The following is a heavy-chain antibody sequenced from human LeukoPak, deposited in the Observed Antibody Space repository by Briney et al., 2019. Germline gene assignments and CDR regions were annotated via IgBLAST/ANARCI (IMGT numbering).Heavy chain of an antibody. V-gene: IGHV3-49*04. J-gene: IGHJ4*02. D-gene: IGHD6-13*01. Sequence: PGGSLRLSCTASGFPFGDYAVSWGRQAPGKGLEWVGFIRSKAYGVTTEYAASVKGRFTISRDDSKSIAYLQMSSLKTEDTAVYYCAREPGYFIDYWGQGTLVTVSS. CDR1: GFPFGDYA. CDR3: AREPGYFIDY. CDR2: IRSKAYGVTT.